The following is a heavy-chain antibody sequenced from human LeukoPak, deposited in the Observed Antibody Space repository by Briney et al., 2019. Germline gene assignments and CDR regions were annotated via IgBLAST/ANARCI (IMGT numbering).Heavy chain of an antibody. CDR1: GGSISSGSYY. CDR2: IYTSGST. D-gene: IGHD3-22*01. J-gene: IGHJ5*02. V-gene: IGHV4-61*02. CDR3: AREWDDAYYYDSSGYYQEWWFDP. Sequence: PSETLSLTCTVSGGSISSGSYYWSWIRQPAGKGLEWIGRIYTSGSTNYNPSLKSRVTISVDTSKNQFSLKLSSVTAADTAVYYCAREWDDAYYYDSSGYYQEWWFDPWGQGTLVTVSS.